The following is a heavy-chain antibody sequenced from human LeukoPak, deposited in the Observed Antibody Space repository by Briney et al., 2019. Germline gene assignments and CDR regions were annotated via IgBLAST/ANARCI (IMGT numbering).Heavy chain of an antibody. V-gene: IGHV3-7*01. J-gene: IGHJ3*02. CDR3: AGRIFAI. CDR1: GFTFSSYW. Sequence: PGGSLRLSCAGSGFTFSSYWMSWVRQAPGKGLEWVANIKEDGSEKYYVDSVKGRFTISRDNAKNSMYLQMNSLRAEDTAVYYCAGRIFAIWGQGTMVTVSS. D-gene: IGHD1-26*01. CDR2: IKEDGSEK.